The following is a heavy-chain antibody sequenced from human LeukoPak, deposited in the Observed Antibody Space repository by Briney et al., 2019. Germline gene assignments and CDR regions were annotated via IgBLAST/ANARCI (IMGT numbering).Heavy chain of an antibody. CDR3: ARSDSSGYPRHCQY. CDR1: GFTFSDYY. D-gene: IGHD3-22*01. Sequence: PGGSLRVSCAASGFTFSDYYMSWIRQAPGKGLEWVSYISSSGSTIYYADSVKGRFTISRDNAKNSLYLQMNSLRAEDTAVYYCARSDSSGYPRHCQYWGQGTLVTVSS. V-gene: IGHV3-11*04. CDR2: ISSSGSTI. J-gene: IGHJ4*02.